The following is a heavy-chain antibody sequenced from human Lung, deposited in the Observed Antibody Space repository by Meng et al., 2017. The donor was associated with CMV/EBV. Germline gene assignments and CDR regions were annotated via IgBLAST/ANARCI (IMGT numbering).Heavy chain of an antibody. D-gene: IGHD2-8*01. V-gene: IGHV1-69*10. CDR2: IIPILGIA. CDR1: GGTFSNSA. CDR3: ARINCTNGVCLKRGGYFDY. J-gene: IGHJ4*01. Sequence: SVXVSXKASGGTFSNSAISWVRQAPGQGLEWMGGIIPILGIANYAQKFQGRVTITADKSTSTAYMELSSLRSEDTAVYYCARINCTNGVCLKRGGYFDYWXHRTLVTVSS.